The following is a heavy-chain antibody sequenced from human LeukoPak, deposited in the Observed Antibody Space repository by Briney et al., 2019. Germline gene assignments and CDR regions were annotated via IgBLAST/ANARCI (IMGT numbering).Heavy chain of an antibody. CDR3: ARLSNYGGNSRRLDC. V-gene: IGHV4-59*08. CDR1: GGSISSYY. D-gene: IGHD4-23*01. Sequence: SETLSLTCTVSGGSISSYYWSWLRQPPGKGLECIGYIFYSGSNNYNPSLKSRVTISVDTSKSQFSLRLSSVTAADTAVYYCARLSNYGGNSRRLDCWGQGTLVTVSS. CDR2: IFYSGSN. J-gene: IGHJ4*02.